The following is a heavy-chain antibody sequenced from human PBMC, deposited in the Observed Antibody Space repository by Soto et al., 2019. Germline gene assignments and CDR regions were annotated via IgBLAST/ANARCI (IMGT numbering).Heavy chain of an antibody. V-gene: IGHV3-15*01. Sequence: NPGGSLRLSCAASGFTFNKAWMNWVRQAPGKGLEWVGRIKSKTDGGTTDYAAPVRGRSTMSRDDSKTTVYLQMNSLHTEDTAEYYCTTDTKCSKGVCYRVYYGLDVWGQGTTVTVSS. J-gene: IGHJ6*02. D-gene: IGHD2-8*01. CDR3: TTDTKCSKGVCYRVYYGLDV. CDR1: GFTFNKAW. CDR2: IKSKTDGGTT.